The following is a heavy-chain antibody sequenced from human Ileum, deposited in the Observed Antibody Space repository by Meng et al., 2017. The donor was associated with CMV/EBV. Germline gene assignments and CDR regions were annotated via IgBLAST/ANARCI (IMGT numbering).Heavy chain of an antibody. V-gene: IGHV4-59*01. J-gene: IGHJ4*02. Sequence: SETLSLTCTVSGDSINNYYWSWIRKPPGKGLEWIGHIFHSGSTTYNPSLKSRVTISVDTSKNQFSLKLSSVTAADTAVYYCAKVRDCDSTTCHYYFDYWGQGTLVTVSS. CDR3: AKVRDCDSTTCHYYFDY. D-gene: IGHD2-2*01. CDR1: GDSINNYY. CDR2: IFHSGST.